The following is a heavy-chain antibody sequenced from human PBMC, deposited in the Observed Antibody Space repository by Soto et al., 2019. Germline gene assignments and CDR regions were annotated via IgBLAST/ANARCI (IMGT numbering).Heavy chain of an antibody. J-gene: IGHJ4*02. V-gene: IGHV3-21*01. CDR3: GRRRGAVSSIDS. D-gene: IGHD6-6*01. CDR1: GFTFSSYT. CDR2: ISSSSTYI. Sequence: EVQLVESGGDLVQPGGSLRLSCAASGFTFSSYTMNWVRQAPGKGLEWVTSISSSSTYIYYADSVKGRFTISRDNAKTSRYLQINSLRAEDTAVYYCGRRRGAVSSIDSWGQGILVTVS.